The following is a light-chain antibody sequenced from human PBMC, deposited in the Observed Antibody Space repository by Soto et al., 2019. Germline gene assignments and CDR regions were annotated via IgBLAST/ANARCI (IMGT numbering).Light chain of an antibody. CDR1: SSDVGGYDY. CDR3: SSHTSRSTLV. V-gene: IGLV2-14*03. CDR2: DVS. Sequence: QSVLTQPTSVSGSPGQSITISCTGTSSDVGGYDYVSWYQHHPGKVPKLMIYDVSNRPSGVSNRFSGSKSGNTASLTISGLQAEDEADYYCSSHTSRSTLVFAPGTKVTVL. J-gene: IGLJ1*01.